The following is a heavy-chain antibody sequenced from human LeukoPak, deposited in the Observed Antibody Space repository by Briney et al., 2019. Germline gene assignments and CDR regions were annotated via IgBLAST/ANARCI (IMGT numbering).Heavy chain of an antibody. CDR1: GFTFDDYV. J-gene: IGHJ4*02. CDR3: AKDPGSVGSSFDY. D-gene: IGHD6-6*01. V-gene: IGHV3-9*01. CDR2: ISWNSGSI. Sequence: PGRSLRLSCAASGFTFDDYVMHWVRQAPGKGLEWVSGISWNSGSIGYADSVKGRFTISRDNAKNSLYLQMNSLRAEDTALYYCAKDPGSVGSSFDYWGQGTLVTVSS.